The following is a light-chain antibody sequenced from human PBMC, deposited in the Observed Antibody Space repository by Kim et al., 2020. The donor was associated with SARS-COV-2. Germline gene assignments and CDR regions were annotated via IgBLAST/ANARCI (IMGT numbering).Light chain of an antibody. V-gene: IGKV2-28*01. J-gene: IGKJ2*03. CDR3: MQALRIPYS. CDR2: LGS. CDR1: QSLLYSDGKNY. Sequence: APASISCRSTQSLLYSDGKNYVDWYLQKPGQSPHLLMYLGSTRASGVPDRFSASGSGTDFTLKISRVEAEDVGVYYCMQALRIPYSFGQGTKLEI.